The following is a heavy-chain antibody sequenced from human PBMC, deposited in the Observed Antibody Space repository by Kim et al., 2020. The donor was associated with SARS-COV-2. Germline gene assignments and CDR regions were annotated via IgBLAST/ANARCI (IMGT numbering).Heavy chain of an antibody. J-gene: IGHJ6*02. D-gene: IGHD3-10*01. V-gene: IGHV3-30*04. CDR3: ARELVVLGGDMVRGMDV. CDR1: GFTFSSYA. CDR2: ISYDGSNK. Sequence: GGSLRLSCAASGFTFSSYAMHWVRQAPGKGLEWVAVISYDGSNKYYADSVKGRFTISRDNSKNTLYLQMNSLRAEDTAVYYCARELVVLGGDMVRGMDVWGQGTTVTVSS.